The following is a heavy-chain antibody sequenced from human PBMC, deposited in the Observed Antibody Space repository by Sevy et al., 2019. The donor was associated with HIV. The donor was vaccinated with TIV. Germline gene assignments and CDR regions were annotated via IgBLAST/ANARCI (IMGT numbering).Heavy chain of an antibody. Sequence: SETLSLTCTVSGGSISSYYWSWIRQPPGKGLEWIGYTYYSGSTNYNPSLKSRVTISVDTSKNQFSLKLSSVTAADTAVYYCARDMRVVPAADAFDIWRQGTMVTVSS. CDR2: TYYSGST. CDR1: GGSISSYY. J-gene: IGHJ3*02. CDR3: ARDMRVVPAADAFDI. V-gene: IGHV4-59*01. D-gene: IGHD2-2*01.